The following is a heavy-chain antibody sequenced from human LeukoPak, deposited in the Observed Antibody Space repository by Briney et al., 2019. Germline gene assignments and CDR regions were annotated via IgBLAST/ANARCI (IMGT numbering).Heavy chain of an antibody. J-gene: IGHJ4*02. Sequence: GGSLRLSCAGSGFFFSSYWMSWVRQAPGKGLEWVSFIYSGGDTKYADSVRGRLTISRDNSKNTLFLQMNSLRAEDTAVYYCARWYCSSTSCYYDYWGQGTLVTVSS. CDR2: IYSGGDT. CDR1: GFFFSSYW. D-gene: IGHD2-2*01. V-gene: IGHV3-53*01. CDR3: ARWYCSSTSCYYDY.